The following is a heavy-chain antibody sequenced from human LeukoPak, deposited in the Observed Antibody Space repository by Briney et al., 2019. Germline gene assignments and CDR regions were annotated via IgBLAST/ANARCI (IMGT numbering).Heavy chain of an antibody. CDR2: IDGGNCDT. J-gene: IGHJ4*02. CDR3: ARDQSRDIRVDFDY. CDR1: GYTFSKYV. V-gene: IGHV1-3*01. D-gene: IGHD5-24*01. Sequence: ASVKVSCKTSGYTFSKYVINWGRQAPGGGFGWMGWIDGGNCDTRFSQKFQDRVSFTRDTFATTVYMELTSLRSEDTAVYYCARDQSRDIRVDFDYWGQGTLVIVSS.